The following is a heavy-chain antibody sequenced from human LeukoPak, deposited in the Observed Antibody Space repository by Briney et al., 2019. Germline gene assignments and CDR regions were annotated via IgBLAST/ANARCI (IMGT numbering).Heavy chain of an antibody. J-gene: IGHJ1*01. CDR3: ARGGMAARRGYFQH. V-gene: IGHV4-34*01. D-gene: IGHD6-6*01. CDR2: INHSRST. CDR1: GGSFSGYY. Sequence: SETLPLTCAVYGGSFSGYYWSWIRQPPGKGLEWIGEINHSRSTNYNPSLKSRVTISVDTSKNQFSLKLSSVTAADTAVYYCARGGMAARRGYFQHWGQGTLVTVSS.